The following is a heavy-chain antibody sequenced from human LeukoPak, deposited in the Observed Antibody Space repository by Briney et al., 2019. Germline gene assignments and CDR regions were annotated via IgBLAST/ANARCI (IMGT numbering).Heavy chain of an antibody. J-gene: IGHJ4*02. CDR1: GFTFGSHA. Sequence: GGSLRLSCEASGFTFGSHAMYWVRQAPGKGLEWVAGIFGSGGSPHYADPVKGRFTISRDNSRNTVYLQINSLRAEDTAIYYCGKTTVGYSSGQKPAWPVDYWGQGTLVTVSS. CDR3: GKTTVGYSSGQKPAWPVDY. CDR2: IFGSGGSP. D-gene: IGHD5-18*01. V-gene: IGHV3-23*01.